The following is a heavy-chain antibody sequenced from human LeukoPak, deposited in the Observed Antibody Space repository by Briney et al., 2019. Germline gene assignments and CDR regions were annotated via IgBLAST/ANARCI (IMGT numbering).Heavy chain of an antibody. CDR2: IYSGGAI. J-gene: IGHJ4*02. Sequence: GGSLRLSCAASGFLVSTNYMSWVRQAPGKGLEWVSVIYSGGAIHYADSVKGRFTISRDSSKNTLYLQMNSLRAEDTAIYYCATRDHWGQGTLVSVSS. CDR3: ATRDH. CDR1: GFLVSTNY. V-gene: IGHV3-66*02.